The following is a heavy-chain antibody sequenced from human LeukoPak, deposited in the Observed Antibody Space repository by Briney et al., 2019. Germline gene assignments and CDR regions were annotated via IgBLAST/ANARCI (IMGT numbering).Heavy chain of an antibody. V-gene: IGHV4-39*01. D-gene: IGHD5-24*01. CDR3: ARQGRDGYNTDYYYGMDV. CDR1: GGSISSSSYY. CDR2: IYYSGST. Sequence: PSETLSLTCTVSGGSISSSSYYWGWIRQPPGKGLEWIGSIYYSGSTYYNPSLKSRVTISVDTSKNQFSLKLSSVTAADTAVYYCARQGRDGYNTDYYYGMDVWGQGTTVTVSS. J-gene: IGHJ6*02.